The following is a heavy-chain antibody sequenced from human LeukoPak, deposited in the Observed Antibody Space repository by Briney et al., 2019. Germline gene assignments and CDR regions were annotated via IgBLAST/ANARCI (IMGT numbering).Heavy chain of an antibody. CDR1: GGSISSSSYY. CDR3: ARGMVYYYASSPVISNMDV. V-gene: IGHV4-39*07. D-gene: IGHD3-22*01. J-gene: IGHJ6*03. CDR2: IYYSGST. Sequence: PSETLSLTCTVSGGSISSSSYYWGWIRQPPGKGLEWIGSIYYSGSTSYNPSLKSRVTISVDTSKNQFSLKLSSVTAADTAVYYCARGMVYYYASSPVISNMDVWGKGTTVTVSS.